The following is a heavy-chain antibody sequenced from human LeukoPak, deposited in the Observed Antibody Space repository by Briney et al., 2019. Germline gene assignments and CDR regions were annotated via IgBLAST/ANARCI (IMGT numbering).Heavy chain of an antibody. CDR3: ARPDYFDSGNHNNGLDQ. CDR2: ISADGNMT. Sequence: GGSLRLSCAASGFTFSSYAMSWVRQAPGKGLVWISHISADGNMTTYADSVKGRFTISRDNAKNTLYLQMKSLRTEDTAVYYCARPDYFDSGNHNNGLDQWGQGTLVTVSS. D-gene: IGHD3-10*01. V-gene: IGHV3-74*01. J-gene: IGHJ4*02. CDR1: GFTFSSYA.